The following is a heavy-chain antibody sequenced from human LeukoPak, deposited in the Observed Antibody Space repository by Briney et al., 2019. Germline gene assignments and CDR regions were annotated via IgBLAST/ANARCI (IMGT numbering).Heavy chain of an antibody. CDR3: AREGDYDILTGYFTDAFDI. J-gene: IGHJ3*02. CDR1: GGSISSYY. CDR2: IYTSGST. D-gene: IGHD3-9*01. Sequence: PSETLSLTCTVSGGSISSYYWSWIRQPAGKGLEWIGRIYTSGSTNYNPSLKSRVTISVDTSKNQFSLKLSSVTAADTAVYYCAREGDYDILTGYFTDAFDIWGQGTMVTVSS. V-gene: IGHV4-4*07.